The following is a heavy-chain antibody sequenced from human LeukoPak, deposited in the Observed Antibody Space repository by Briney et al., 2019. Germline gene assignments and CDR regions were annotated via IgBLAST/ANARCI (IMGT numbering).Heavy chain of an antibody. V-gene: IGHV4-39*01. CDR3: ARHQEGDGYNYYYYYMDV. Sequence: SETLSLTCTVSGGSISSSSYYWGWIRQAPGKGLEWIGSIYYSGSTYYKPSLRSRVTISVDTSKSQFSLKLSSVTAADTAVYYCARHQEGDGYNYYYYYMDVWGKGTTVTVSS. CDR2: IYYSGST. J-gene: IGHJ6*03. D-gene: IGHD5-24*01. CDR1: GGSISSSSYY.